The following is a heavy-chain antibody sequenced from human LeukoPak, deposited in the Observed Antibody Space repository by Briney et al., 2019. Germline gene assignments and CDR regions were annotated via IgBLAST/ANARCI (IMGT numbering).Heavy chain of an antibody. Sequence: QTGGSLRLSCAASGFTFSSYDMHWVRQATGKGLEWVSAIGTAGDTHYPGSVKGRFTISRENAKKSLYLQMNSLRAEDTAVYYCASAGELYDWKYYMDVWGKGTTVTVSS. J-gene: IGHJ6*03. CDR3: ASAGELYDWKYYMDV. D-gene: IGHD3-16*01. CDR1: GFTFSSYD. CDR2: IGTAGDT. V-gene: IGHV3-13*01.